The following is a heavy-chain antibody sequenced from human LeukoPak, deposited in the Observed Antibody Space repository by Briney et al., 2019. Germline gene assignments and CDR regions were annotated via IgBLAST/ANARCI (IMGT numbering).Heavy chain of an antibody. V-gene: IGHV1-69*05. D-gene: IGHD1-14*01. J-gene: IGHJ6*03. CDR3: ARDLARETDYYYYYMDV. CDR1: GYTFTSYG. CDR2: IIPIFGTA. Sequence: GASVKVSCKASGYTFTSYGISWVRQAPGQGLEWMGGIIPIFGTANYAQKFQGRVTITTDESTSTAYMELSSLRSEDTAAYYCARDLARETDYYYYYMDVWGKGTTVTVSS.